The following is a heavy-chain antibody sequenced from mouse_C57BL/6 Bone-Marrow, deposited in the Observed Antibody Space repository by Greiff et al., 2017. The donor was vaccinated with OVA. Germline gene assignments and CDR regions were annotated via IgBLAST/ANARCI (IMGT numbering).Heavy chain of an antibody. CDR1: GFTFSSYG. CDR2: ISSGGSYT. V-gene: IGHV5-6*02. CDR3: ARPNDAWFAY. Sequence: EVMLVESGGDLVKPGGSLKLSCAASGFTFSSYGMSWVRQTPDKRLEWVATISSGGSYTYYPDSVKGRFTISRDNAKNTLYLQMSSLKSEDTAMYYCARPNDAWFAYWGQGTLVTVSA. D-gene: IGHD2-3*01. J-gene: IGHJ3*01.